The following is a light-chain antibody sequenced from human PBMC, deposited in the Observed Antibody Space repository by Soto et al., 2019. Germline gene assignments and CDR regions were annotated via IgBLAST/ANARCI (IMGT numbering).Light chain of an antibody. V-gene: IGKV3-15*01. Sequence: EIVMTQYPATLSVSQGERATLSCRASQCVSSNLAWYQQKPGQTPKLLIYVAATRATGIPARFSGSGSGKEFTLTICSLQSEDCAVYYCQQYNVWPLTFGGGTKVEFK. CDR2: VAA. CDR3: QQYNVWPLT. J-gene: IGKJ4*01. CDR1: QCVSSN.